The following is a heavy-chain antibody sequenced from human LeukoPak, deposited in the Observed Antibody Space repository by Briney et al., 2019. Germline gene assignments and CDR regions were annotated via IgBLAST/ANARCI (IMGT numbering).Heavy chain of an antibody. CDR1: GFTVSSNY. Sequence: GGSLRLSCAASGFTVSSNYMSWVRQAPGKGLEWVSVIYSGGSTYYADSVKGRFTISRDNSKNTLYLQMNSLRAEDTAVYYCARVPEITTYYFDYWGQGTLVTVSS. V-gene: IGHV3-66*01. CDR3: ARVPEITTYYFDY. CDR2: IYSGGST. D-gene: IGHD4-11*01. J-gene: IGHJ4*02.